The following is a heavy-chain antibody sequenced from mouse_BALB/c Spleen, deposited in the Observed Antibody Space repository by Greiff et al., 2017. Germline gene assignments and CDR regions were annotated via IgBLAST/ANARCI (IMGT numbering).Heavy chain of an antibody. Sequence: VQLKESGPGLVKPSQSLSLTCTVTGYSITSDYAWNWIRQFPGNKLEWMGYISYSGSTSYNPSLKSRISITRDTSKNQFFLQLNSVTTEDTATYYCARSNTTAFDYWGQGTTLTVSS. CDR1: GYSITSDYA. V-gene: IGHV3-2*02. CDR3: ARSNTTAFDY. CDR2: ISYSGST. J-gene: IGHJ2*01. D-gene: IGHD1-2*01.